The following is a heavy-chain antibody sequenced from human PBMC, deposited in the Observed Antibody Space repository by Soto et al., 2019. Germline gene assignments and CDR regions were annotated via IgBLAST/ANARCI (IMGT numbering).Heavy chain of an antibody. CDR3: VRDWEGIASYYYGMDV. CDR1: GYTFTSYG. V-gene: IGHV1-18*01. J-gene: IGHJ6*02. CDR2: ISAYNGNT. D-gene: IGHD6-13*01. Sequence: QVQLVQSGAEVKKPGASVKVSCKASGYTFTSYGISWVRQAPGQGLEWMGWISAYNGNTNYAQKLQGRVTMTTDTSTSKAYMEKRSMRYDDTAVYYCVRDWEGIASYYYGMDVWGQGTTVTVSS.